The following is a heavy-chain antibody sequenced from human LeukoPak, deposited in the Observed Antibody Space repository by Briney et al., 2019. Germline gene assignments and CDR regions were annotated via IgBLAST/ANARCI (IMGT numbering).Heavy chain of an antibody. Sequence: PGGSLRLSCAASGFTFSSYAMSWFRRAPGKGLLGCSGISGSGGSTYYADSVKGRVTISRDTSKNTLSLQMSSLRAEHTAVYYCAKDLYSERQPDAFDIWGQGTTVTVSS. CDR1: GFTFSSYA. CDR3: AKDLYSERQPDAFDI. J-gene: IGHJ3*02. V-gene: IGHV3-23*01. D-gene: IGHD1-1*01. CDR2: ISGSGGST.